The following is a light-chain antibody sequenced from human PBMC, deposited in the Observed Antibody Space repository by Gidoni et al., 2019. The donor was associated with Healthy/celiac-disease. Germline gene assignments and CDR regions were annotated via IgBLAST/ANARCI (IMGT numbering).Light chain of an antibody. Sequence: DIQMTQSPSSLSASVGDRVTITCQASQDISNYLNWYQQKPGKAPKLLIYDASNLETGVPSRFSGSGYGTDFTFTISSLQPEDIATYYCQQYDSTFGGGTKVEIK. CDR1: QDISNY. CDR2: DAS. CDR3: QQYDST. J-gene: IGKJ4*01. V-gene: IGKV1-33*01.